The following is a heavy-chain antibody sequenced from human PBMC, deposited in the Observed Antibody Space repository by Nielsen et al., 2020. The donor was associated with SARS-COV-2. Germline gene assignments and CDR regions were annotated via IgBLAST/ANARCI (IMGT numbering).Heavy chain of an antibody. J-gene: IGHJ6*02. CDR2: INWNGGRT. Sequence: GESLKISCAASGFTFDDYGMSWVRQGPGKGLEWVSGINWNGGRTGYADSVKGRFTISRDNAKSSLYLQMNSLRAEDTAFYYCARGWLAAPYYYGMDLWGQGNTVTVSS. D-gene: IGHD6-19*01. V-gene: IGHV3-20*04. CDR3: ARGWLAAPYYYGMDL. CDR1: GFTFDDYG.